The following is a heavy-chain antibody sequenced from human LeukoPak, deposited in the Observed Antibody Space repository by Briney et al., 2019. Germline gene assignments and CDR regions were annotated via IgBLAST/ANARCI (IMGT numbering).Heavy chain of an antibody. CDR1: GGSFSGYY. V-gene: IGHV4-34*01. CDR2: INHSGST. CDR3: ARGRLYYYGSGNRSGGYWFDP. Sequence: KPSATLSLTCAVYGGSFSGYYWSWIRQPPGKGLEWIGEINHSGSTNYNPSLKSRVTISADTSKNQFSLKLSSVTAADTAVYYCARGRLYYYGSGNRSGGYWFDPWGQGTLVTVSS. J-gene: IGHJ5*02. D-gene: IGHD3-10*01.